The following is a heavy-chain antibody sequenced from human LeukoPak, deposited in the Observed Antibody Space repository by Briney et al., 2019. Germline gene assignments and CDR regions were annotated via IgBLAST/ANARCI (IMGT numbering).Heavy chain of an antibody. CDR2: IFSTGNT. CDR1: GGSITSGDYY. Sequence: PQTLALTCTVSGGSITSGDYYWSWIRQPPGKGLEWIGYIFSTGNTYFKPLLKSRISLSVETSKNHFALKLTSVTAADTAVYYCARTTLADIPRFDFWGQGTLVTVSS. J-gene: IGHJ5*01. D-gene: IGHD6-19*01. CDR3: ARTTLADIPRFDF. V-gene: IGHV4-30-4*01.